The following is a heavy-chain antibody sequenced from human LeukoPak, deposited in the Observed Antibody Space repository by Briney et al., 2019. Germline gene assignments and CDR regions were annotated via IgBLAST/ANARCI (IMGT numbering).Heavy chain of an antibody. J-gene: IGHJ3*02. CDR3: ARDLITLSAFDI. CDR1: GFTFSSYA. CDR2: ISSSSSYI. V-gene: IGHV3-21*01. Sequence: GGSLRLSCAASGFTFSSYAMSWVRQAPGKGLEWVSSISSSSSYIYYADSVKGRFTISRDNAKNSLYLQMNSLRAEDTAVYYCARDLITLSAFDIWGQGTMVTVSS. D-gene: IGHD1-14*01.